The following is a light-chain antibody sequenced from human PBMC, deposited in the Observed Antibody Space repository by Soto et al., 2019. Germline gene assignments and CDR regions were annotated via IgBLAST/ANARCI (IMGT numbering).Light chain of an antibody. CDR1: SSDVGSYNL. Sequence: ALTQPASVSGSPGQSITISCTGTSSDVGSYNLVSWYQQHPGKAPKLMIYEGSKRPSGVSNRFSGSKSGNTASLTISGLQAEDEAGYCCCSYAGSSTFVLGTGTKVTVL. V-gene: IGLV2-23*01. CDR2: EGS. CDR3: CSYAGSSTFV. J-gene: IGLJ1*01.